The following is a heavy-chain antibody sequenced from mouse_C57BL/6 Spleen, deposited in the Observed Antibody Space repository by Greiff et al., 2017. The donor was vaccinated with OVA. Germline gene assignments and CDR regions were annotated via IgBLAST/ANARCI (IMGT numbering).Heavy chain of an antibody. D-gene: IGHD1-1*01. CDR3: ARDNYYGSSYGYFDV. V-gene: IGHV1-64*01. CDR1: GYTFTSYW. Sequence: VQLQQPGAELVKPGASVKLSCKASGYTFTSYWMHWVKQRPGQGLEWIGMIHPNSGSTNYTEKFKSKATLTVDKSSSTAYMQLSSLTSEDSAVYFCARDNYYGSSYGYFDVWGTGTTVTVSS. CDR2: IHPNSGST. J-gene: IGHJ1*03.